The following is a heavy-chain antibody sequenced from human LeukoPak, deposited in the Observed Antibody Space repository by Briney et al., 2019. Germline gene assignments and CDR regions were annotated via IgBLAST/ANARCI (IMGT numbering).Heavy chain of an antibody. V-gene: IGHV3-7*05. CDR1: VFTFSSSW. Sequence: GGSLRLSCAASVFTFSSSWMSWVRQAPGKGLEWVANINQDGSETYFVDSVKGRFTISRDNAKNSLYLQMSSLRAEDTAVYYCAKVSGGYAEDYWGQGTLVTVFS. CDR2: INQDGSET. J-gene: IGHJ4*02. CDR3: AKVSGGYAEDY. D-gene: IGHD5-12*01.